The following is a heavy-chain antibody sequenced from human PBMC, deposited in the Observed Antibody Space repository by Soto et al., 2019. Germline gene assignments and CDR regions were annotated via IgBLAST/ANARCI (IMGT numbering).Heavy chain of an antibody. Sequence: GGSLRLSCAASGFTFSGSAMHWVRQASGKGLEWVGRIRSKANSYATAYAASVKGRFTISRDDSKNTAYLQMNSLKTEDTAVYYCSSSSYGSGSYVTFYYYYGMDVWGQGTTVTVSS. CDR2: IRSKANSYAT. CDR3: SSSSYGSGSYVTFYYYYGMDV. CDR1: GFTFSGSA. V-gene: IGHV3-73*01. J-gene: IGHJ6*02. D-gene: IGHD3-10*01.